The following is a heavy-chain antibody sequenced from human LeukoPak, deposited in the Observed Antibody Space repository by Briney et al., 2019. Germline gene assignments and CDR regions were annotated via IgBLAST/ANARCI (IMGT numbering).Heavy chain of an antibody. CDR3: ARDHYYDSSRNGYDY. D-gene: IGHD3-22*01. Sequence: SQTLSLTCTVSGGSISNGGYYWSWIRQHPGKGLEWIGYIYHSGSTYYNPSLKSRLTLSIDTSKNQFSLKLSSVTAADTAVYYCARDHYYDSSRNGYDYWGQGTLVTVSS. J-gene: IGHJ4*02. V-gene: IGHV4-31*03. CDR1: GGSISNGGYY. CDR2: IYHSGST.